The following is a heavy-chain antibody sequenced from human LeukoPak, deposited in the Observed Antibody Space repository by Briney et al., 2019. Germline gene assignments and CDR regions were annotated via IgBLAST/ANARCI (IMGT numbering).Heavy chain of an antibody. CDR2: INSDGSST. CDR1: GFIFSSYW. V-gene: IGHV3-74*01. CDR3: AVAGSSDYYFDY. J-gene: IGHJ4*02. Sequence: GGSLRLSCAASGFIFSSYWMHWVRQAPGKGLVWVSRINSDGSSTSYADSVKGRFTISRDNAKNTLYLQMNSLRAEDTAVYYCAVAGSSDYYFDYWGQGTLVTVSS. D-gene: IGHD6-19*01.